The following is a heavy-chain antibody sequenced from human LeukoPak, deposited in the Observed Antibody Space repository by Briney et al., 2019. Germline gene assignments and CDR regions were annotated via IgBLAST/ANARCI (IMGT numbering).Heavy chain of an antibody. CDR2: ISGSGGST. D-gene: IGHD2-21*02. CDR3: AKELIVVVTAIPDY. V-gene: IGHV3-23*01. J-gene: IGHJ4*02. CDR1: GFTFSSYA. Sequence: PGGSLRLSCAASGFTFSSYAMSCVRQAPGKGLEWVSAISGSGGSTYYADSVKGRFTISRDNSKNTLYLQMNSLRAEDTAVYYCAKELIVVVTAIPDYWGQGTLVTVSS.